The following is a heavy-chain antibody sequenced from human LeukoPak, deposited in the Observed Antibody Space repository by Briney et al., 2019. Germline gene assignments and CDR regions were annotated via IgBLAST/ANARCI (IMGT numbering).Heavy chain of an antibody. J-gene: IGHJ5*02. CDR3: AKDTQSGYGNP. CDR1: GFTFRPYG. D-gene: IGHD5-12*01. V-gene: IGHV3-30*02. Sequence: GRSLRLPCAATGFTFRPYGMHWVRPAPGQGLEWVAFIRQDGRNKYYEDSVKGRFTISRDNHKSPLDLQMHSMRPHDTAVFYGAKDTQSGYGNPWGRGALVSVSS. CDR2: IRQDGRNK.